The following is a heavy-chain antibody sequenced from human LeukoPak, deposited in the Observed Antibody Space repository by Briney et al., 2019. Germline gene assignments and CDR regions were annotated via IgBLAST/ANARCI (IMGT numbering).Heavy chain of an antibody. D-gene: IGHD1-14*01. CDR2: IDPSDSYT. V-gene: IGHV5-10-1*01. Sequence: GESLRIDRQGCGYSFICYWISWVRQMPGKGLEWMGRIDPSDSYTNYSPSFQGHVTISADKSISTAYLQWSSLKASDTAMYYCARHSTNRSDAWGERSLVTVSS. CDR1: GYSFICYW. CDR3: ARHSTNRSDA. J-gene: IGHJ5*02.